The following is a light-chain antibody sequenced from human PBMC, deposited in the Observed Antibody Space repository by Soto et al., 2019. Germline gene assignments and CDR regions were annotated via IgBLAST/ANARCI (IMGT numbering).Light chain of an antibody. J-gene: IGKJ1*01. V-gene: IGKV1-6*01. Sequence: IQMTQSPSSLSASVGDRVTITCRASQGISNYLAWYQQKPGKVPKLLIYGASNLQSGVPPRFSGSGSGTDFTLAISSLQPEDSATYYCLQDINYPWTFGQGTKVEIK. CDR3: LQDINYPWT. CDR2: GAS. CDR1: QGISNY.